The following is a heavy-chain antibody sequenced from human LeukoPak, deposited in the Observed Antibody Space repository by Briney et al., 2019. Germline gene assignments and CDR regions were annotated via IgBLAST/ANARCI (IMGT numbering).Heavy chain of an antibody. CDR1: GFTFSSYS. J-gene: IGHJ4*02. CDR2: ISSSSSYI. V-gene: IGHV3-21*01. Sequence: PGGSLRLSCAASGFTFSSYSMNWVRQAPGKGLEWVSSISSSSSYIYYADSVKGRFTISRDNAKNSLYLQMNSLRAKDTAVYYCASAHYDYVWGSYRHSNFDYWGQGTLVTVSS. D-gene: IGHD3-16*02. CDR3: ASAHYDYVWGSYRHSNFDY.